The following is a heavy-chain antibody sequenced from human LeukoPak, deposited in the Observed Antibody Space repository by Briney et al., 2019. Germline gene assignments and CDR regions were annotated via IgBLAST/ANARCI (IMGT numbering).Heavy chain of an antibody. V-gene: IGHV3-23*01. Sequence: GGSLRLSCTASGFTFSNFGMNWVRQAPGKGLEWVSIITSGVGITYYADSVKGRFTISRDNSRNTLYLQMNSLRAEDTAVYYCAKWGATTEGYFDYWGQGTLVTVSS. CDR1: GFTFSNFG. J-gene: IGHJ4*02. CDR3: AKWGATTEGYFDY. D-gene: IGHD1-26*01. CDR2: ITSGVGIT.